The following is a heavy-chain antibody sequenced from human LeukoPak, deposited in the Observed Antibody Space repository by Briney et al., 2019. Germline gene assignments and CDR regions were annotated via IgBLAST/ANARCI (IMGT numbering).Heavy chain of an antibody. CDR3: ASSEFYYGFDV. J-gene: IGHJ6*02. Sequence: GGSLRLSCAVSGFTFSSYSMNWVRQAPGKGLEWVSSISSSSSYIYYADSVKGRFTISRDNSKNTLFLQMNSLRVEDTAVYYCASSEFYYGFDVRGQGTTVTVSS. CDR2: ISSSSSYI. V-gene: IGHV3-21*04. CDR1: GFTFSSYS.